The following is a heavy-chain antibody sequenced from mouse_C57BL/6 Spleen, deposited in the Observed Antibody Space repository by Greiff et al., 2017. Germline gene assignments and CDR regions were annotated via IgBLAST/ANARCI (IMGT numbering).Heavy chain of an antibody. V-gene: IGHV1-59*01. CDR3: AGITTVVADYAMDY. D-gene: IGHD1-1*01. J-gene: IGHJ4*01. CDR2: IDPSDSYT. Sequence: QVQLQQSGAELVRPGTSVKLSCKASGYTFTSYWMHWVKQRPGQGLEWIGVIDPSDSYTNYNQKFKGKATLTVDTSSSTAYMQLSSLTSEDSAVYYCAGITTVVADYAMDYWGQGTSVTVSS. CDR1: GYTFTSYW.